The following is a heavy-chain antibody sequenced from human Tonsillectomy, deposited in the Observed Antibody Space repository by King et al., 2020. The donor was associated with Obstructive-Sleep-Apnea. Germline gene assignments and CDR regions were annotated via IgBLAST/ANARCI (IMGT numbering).Heavy chain of an antibody. CDR1: GGSINYYY. CDR2: VYYSGST. J-gene: IGHJ5*02. Sequence: QLQESGPGLVKPSATLSLTCTVSGGSINYYYWNWIRQPPGKGLEWIGYVYYSGSTNYNPSLKSRVTISVDTSKNQFSLKLRSVTAADTAVYYCARETTGGYCSSTSCPRWFGPWGQGTLLTVSS. V-gene: IGHV4-59*01. D-gene: IGHD2-2*01. CDR3: ARETTGGYCSSTSCPRWFGP.